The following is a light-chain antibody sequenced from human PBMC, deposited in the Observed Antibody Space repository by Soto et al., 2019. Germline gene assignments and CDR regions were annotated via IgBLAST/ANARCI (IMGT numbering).Light chain of an antibody. CDR1: QSVSSSY. CDR3: QQYHNWPIT. CDR2: DAS. J-gene: IGKJ5*01. Sequence: EIVLTQSPGTLSLSPGERATLSCRVSQSVSSSYLAWHQQKPGQAPRILMYDASTRATGISARFSGSGSGTEFTLTISSLQSEDFAVYYCQQYHNWPITFGQGTRLEIK. V-gene: IGKV3-15*01.